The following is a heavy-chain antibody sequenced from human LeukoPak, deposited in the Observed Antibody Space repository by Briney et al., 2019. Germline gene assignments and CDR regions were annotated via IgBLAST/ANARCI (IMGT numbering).Heavy chain of an antibody. CDR2: ISSSSSYI. V-gene: IGHV3-21*01. J-gene: IGHJ5*02. D-gene: IGHD6-13*01. Sequence: PGGSLRLSCAASGFTFSSYSMNWVRQAPGKGLEWVSSISSSSSYIYYADSVKGRFTISRDNAKNSLYLQMNSLRAEDTAVYYCARGGYSSSWYPPPWFDPWGQGTLSPSPQ. CDR1: GFTFSSYS. CDR3: ARGGYSSSWYPPPWFDP.